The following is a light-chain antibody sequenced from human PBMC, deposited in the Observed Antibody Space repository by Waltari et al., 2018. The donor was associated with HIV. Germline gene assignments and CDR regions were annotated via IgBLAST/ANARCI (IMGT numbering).Light chain of an antibody. CDR3: QQYYGVPLS. CDR1: QDISNP. CDR2: GAF. Sequence: DIQMTQSPSSLSASIGDTVTIPCRASQDISNPVSWFQLQPGKAPKLLVHGAFILQRGVPSRFSGSGSGTDYTLTITGLQAEDFATYFCQQYYGVPLSFGGGTRVDI. V-gene: IGKV1-NL1*01. J-gene: IGKJ4*01.